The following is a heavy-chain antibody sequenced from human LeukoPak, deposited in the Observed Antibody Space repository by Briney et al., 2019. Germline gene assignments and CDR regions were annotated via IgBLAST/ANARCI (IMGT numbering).Heavy chain of an antibody. V-gene: IGHV4-61*02. CDR2: IYTSGTT. CDR1: GGSVRRGNYF. CDR3: ARWSGSVTARNYYYYMDV. D-gene: IGHD6-6*01. Sequence: PSETLSLTCTVSGGSVRRGNYFWTWIRQPAGSGLEWIGRIYTSGTTDYNPSLRTRVTISVDASRNQFSLNLSSVTAADTAVYYCARWSGSVTARNYYYYMDVWGEGATVTVSS. J-gene: IGHJ6*03.